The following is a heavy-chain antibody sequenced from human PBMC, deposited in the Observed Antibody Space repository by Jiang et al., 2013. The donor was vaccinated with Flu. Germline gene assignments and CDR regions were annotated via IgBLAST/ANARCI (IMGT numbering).Heavy chain of an antibody. Sequence: YWSQLGAPDARERPGVDGRFDPTDSYTNYRPSFQGHVTISADKSITTTFLQWSSLKASDTAMYYCARLRDGTLDYWGQGTLVTVSS. CDR2: FDPTDSYT. J-gene: IGHJ4*02. V-gene: IGHV5-10-1*01. D-gene: IGHD2-15*01. CDR3: ARLRDGTLDY. CDR1: YW.